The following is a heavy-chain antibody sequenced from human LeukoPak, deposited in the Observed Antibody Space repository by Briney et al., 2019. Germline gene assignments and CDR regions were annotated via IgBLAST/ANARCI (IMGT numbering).Heavy chain of an antibody. CDR3: AREWELYYYYGMDV. CDR2: MNPNSGNT. CDR1: GYTFTSYD. D-gene: IGHD1-26*01. V-gene: IGHV1-8*01. J-gene: IGHJ6*02. Sequence: ASVKVSCKASGYTFTSYDINWVRQATGQGLEWMGWMNPNSGNTGYAQKFQGRVTMTRNTSISTAYMELSSLRSEDTAVYYCAREWELYYYYGMDVWGQGTTVTVSS.